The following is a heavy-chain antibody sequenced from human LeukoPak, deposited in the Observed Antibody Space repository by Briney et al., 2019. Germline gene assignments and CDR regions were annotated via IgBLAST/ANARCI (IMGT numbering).Heavy chain of an antibody. J-gene: IGHJ4*02. D-gene: IGHD3-10*01. CDR1: GYTFTGYY. Sequence: ASVKVSCMASGYTFTGYYIHWVRQAPGQGLEWMGMINPSGGRTTYAKKFQGRVTMTRDTSTNTVYTELSSLRSDDTAVYYCARDYYGGHNLYNFDFWGQGTRVIVSS. V-gene: IGHV1-46*01. CDR2: INPSGGRT. CDR3: ARDYYGGHNLYNFDF.